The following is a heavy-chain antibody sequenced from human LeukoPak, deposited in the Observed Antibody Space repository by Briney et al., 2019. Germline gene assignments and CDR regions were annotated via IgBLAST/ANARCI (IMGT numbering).Heavy chain of an antibody. CDR3: ARTYYYGSGSYYNRNYFDY. CDR2: IIPIFGTA. V-gene: IGHV1-69*06. J-gene: IGHJ4*02. CDR1: GGPFSSYA. Sequence: ASVKVSCKASGGPFSSYAISWVRQAPGQGLEWMGRIIPIFGTANYAQKFQGRVTITANKSTSTAYMELSSLRSEDTAVYYCARTYYYGSGSYYNRNYFDYWGQGTLVTVSS. D-gene: IGHD3-10*01.